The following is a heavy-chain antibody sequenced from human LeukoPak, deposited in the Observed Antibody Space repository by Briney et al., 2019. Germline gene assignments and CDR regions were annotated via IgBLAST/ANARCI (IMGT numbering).Heavy chain of an antibody. Sequence: GGSLRLSCAASGFTFSSYWMHWVRQAPGKGPVWVSRINNDGSGTTYADSVKGRLTTSRDNSKKTLYLQMNSLRAEDTAVYYCVKNGEPHYYMDVWGKGTTVTVSS. CDR1: GFTFSSYW. V-gene: IGHV3-74*01. CDR2: INNDGSGT. D-gene: IGHD1-14*01. CDR3: VKNGEPHYYMDV. J-gene: IGHJ6*03.